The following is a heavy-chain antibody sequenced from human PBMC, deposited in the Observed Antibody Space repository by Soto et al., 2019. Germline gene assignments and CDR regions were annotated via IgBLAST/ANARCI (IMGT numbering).Heavy chain of an antibody. J-gene: IGHJ6*03. CDR1: GFTLSGYA. D-gene: IGHD6-6*01. Sequence: EVQLAESGGGLAQSGGSLRLSCAASGFTLSGYAMDWVRQAPGKGLEYVSGISSNGVGTYYANSVQGRFTISRDNSKNTVYLQMGSLRPEDMAVYYCARRARPDFYYMDVWSKGTTVTVSS. CDR3: ARRARPDFYYMDV. V-gene: IGHV3-64*01. CDR2: ISSNGVGT.